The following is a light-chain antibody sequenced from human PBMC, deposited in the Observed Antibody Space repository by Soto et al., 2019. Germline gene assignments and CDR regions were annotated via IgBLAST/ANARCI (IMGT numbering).Light chain of an antibody. CDR2: ELS. V-gene: IGLV2-14*03. Sequence: QSALTQPASVSGSPGQSITISCTGTSNDIGGYNYVSWYQQHPGRAPTLIIYELSRRPSGTSNRFSGSRSGNTASLTISGLQVEDEAHYYCCAYTVDRNVLFGGGTKLTVL. J-gene: IGLJ2*01. CDR1: SNDIGGYNY. CDR3: CAYTVDRNVL.